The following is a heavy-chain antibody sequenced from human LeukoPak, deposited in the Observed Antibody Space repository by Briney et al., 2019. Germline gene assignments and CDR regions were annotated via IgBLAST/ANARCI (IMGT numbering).Heavy chain of an antibody. Sequence: GGSLRLSCAASGFTFSSYAMSWVRQAPGKGLEWVSAISGRGGSTNYADSVKGRFTISRDNAKNSLYLQMNSLRAEDTALYYCARDGPWIQLSSPRAFDIWGRGTMVTVSS. CDR2: ISGRGGST. CDR1: GFTFSSYA. J-gene: IGHJ3*02. V-gene: IGHV3-23*01. CDR3: ARDGPWIQLSSPRAFDI. D-gene: IGHD5-18*01.